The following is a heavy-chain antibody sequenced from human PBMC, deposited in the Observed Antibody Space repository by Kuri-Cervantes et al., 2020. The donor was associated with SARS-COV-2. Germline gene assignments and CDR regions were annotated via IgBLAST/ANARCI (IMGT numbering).Heavy chain of an antibody. J-gene: IGHJ5*02. Sequence: GSLRLSCAVYGGSFSGYYWSWIRQPPGKGLEWIGEINHSGSTNYNPSLKSRVTISVDTSKNQFSLKLSSVTAADTAVYYCASEQPYRYCSSTSCYTWGQGTLVTVSS. D-gene: IGHD2-2*02. CDR3: ASEQPYRYCSSTSCYT. V-gene: IGHV4-34*01. CDR1: GGSFSGYY. CDR2: INHSGST.